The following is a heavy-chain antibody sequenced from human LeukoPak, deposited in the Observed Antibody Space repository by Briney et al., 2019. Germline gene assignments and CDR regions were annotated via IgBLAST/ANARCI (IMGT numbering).Heavy chain of an antibody. CDR3: ARDWGYYYYYGMDV. Sequence: GGSLRLSCAASGFTFGSYSMNWVRQAPGRGLEWVSSISSSSSYIYYADSVKGRFTISRDNAKNSLYLQMNSLRAEDTAVYYCARDWGYYYYYGMDVWGQGTTVTVSS. CDR1: GFTFGSYS. D-gene: IGHD3-16*01. CDR2: ISSSSSYI. J-gene: IGHJ6*02. V-gene: IGHV3-21*01.